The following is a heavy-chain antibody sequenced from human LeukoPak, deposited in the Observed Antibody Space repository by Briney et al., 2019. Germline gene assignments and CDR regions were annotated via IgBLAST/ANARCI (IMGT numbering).Heavy chain of an antibody. Sequence: GGSLRLSCAASGFTFDDYAMHWVRQAPGKGLEWVSLISGDGGSTYYADSVKGRFTISRDNAKNSLYLQMNSLRAEDTAVYYCARDLGDTYYDILTGYYFDYWGQGTLVTVSS. J-gene: IGHJ4*02. CDR1: GFTFDDYA. V-gene: IGHV3-43*02. CDR3: ARDLGDTYYDILTGYYFDY. CDR2: ISGDGGST. D-gene: IGHD3-9*01.